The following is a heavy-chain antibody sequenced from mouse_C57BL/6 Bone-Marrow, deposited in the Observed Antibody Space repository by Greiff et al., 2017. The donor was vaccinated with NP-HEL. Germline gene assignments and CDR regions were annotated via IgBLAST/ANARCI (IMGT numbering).Heavy chain of an antibody. CDR1: GFTFSSYG. J-gene: IGHJ3*01. CDR2: ISSGGSYT. D-gene: IGHD2-4*01. Sequence: EVHLVESGGDLVKPGGSLKLSCAASGFTFSSYGMSWVRQTPDKRLEWVATISSGGSYTYYPDRVQGRFTISRDNAKNTLYLQMSSLKSEDTAMDDCARPYEYDVAWFAYWGQGTLVTVSA. CDR3: ARPYEYDVAWFAY. V-gene: IGHV5-6*01.